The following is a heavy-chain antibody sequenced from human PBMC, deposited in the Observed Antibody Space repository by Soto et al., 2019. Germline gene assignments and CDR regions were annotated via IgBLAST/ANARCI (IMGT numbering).Heavy chain of an antibody. D-gene: IGHD5-18*01. J-gene: IGHJ5*02. V-gene: IGHV1-3*01. CDR2: INAGNGNT. Sequence: ASVKVSCKASGYTFTSYAMHWVRQAPGQRLEWMGWINAGNGNTKYSQKFQGRVTMTRDTSTSTVYMELSSLRSEDTAVYYCARVYPSDTRYGYVGNNWFDPWGQGTLVTVSS. CDR3: ARVYPSDTRYGYVGNNWFDP. CDR1: GYTFTSYA.